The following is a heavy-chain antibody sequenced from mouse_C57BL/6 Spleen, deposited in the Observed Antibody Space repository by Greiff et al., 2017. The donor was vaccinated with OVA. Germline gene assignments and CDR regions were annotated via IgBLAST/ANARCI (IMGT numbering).Heavy chain of an antibody. CDR3: ARRGYSNYDEYYFDY. Sequence: QVQLKQSGAELARPGASVKLSCKASGYTFTSYGISWVKQRTGQGLEWIGEIYPRSGNTYYNEKFKGKATLTADKSSSTAYMELRSLTSEDSAVYFCARRGYSNYDEYYFDYWGQGTTLTVSS. CDR2: IYPRSGNT. V-gene: IGHV1-81*01. CDR1: GYTFTSYG. J-gene: IGHJ2*01. D-gene: IGHD2-5*01.